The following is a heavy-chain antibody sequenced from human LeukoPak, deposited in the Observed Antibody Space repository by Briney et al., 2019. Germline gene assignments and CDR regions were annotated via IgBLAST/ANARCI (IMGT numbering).Heavy chain of an antibody. CDR2: ISYDGSNK. V-gene: IGHV3-30-3*01. Sequence: GGSLRLSCAATGFTFSSYAMHWVRQAPGKGLEWVAVISYDGSNKYYADSVKGRFTISRDNSKNTLYLQMNSLRAEDTAVYYCARGAVAGTAGFDYWGQGTLVTVSS. D-gene: IGHD6-19*01. CDR1: GFTFSSYA. CDR3: ARGAVAGTAGFDY. J-gene: IGHJ4*02.